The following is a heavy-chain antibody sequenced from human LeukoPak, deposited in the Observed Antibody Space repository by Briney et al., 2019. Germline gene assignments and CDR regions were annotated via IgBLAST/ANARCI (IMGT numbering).Heavy chain of an antibody. CDR2: INHSGST. CDR1: GGSFSGYY. CDR3: ARGSIAAAAYAATTHYNWFDP. D-gene: IGHD6-13*01. V-gene: IGHV4-34*01. Sequence: PSETLSLTCAVYGGSFSGYYWSWIRQPPGKGLEWIGEINHSGSTNYNPSLKSRVTISVDTSKNQFSLKLSSVTAADTAVYYCARGSIAAAAYAATTHYNWFDPWGQGNLVTVSS. J-gene: IGHJ5*02.